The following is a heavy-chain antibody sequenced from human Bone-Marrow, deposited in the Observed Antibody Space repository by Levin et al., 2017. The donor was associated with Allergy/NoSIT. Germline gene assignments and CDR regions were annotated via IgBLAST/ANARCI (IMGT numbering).Heavy chain of an antibody. V-gene: IGHV3-21*01. J-gene: IGHJ5*02. D-gene: IGHD2-2*01. CDR2: ISSSSSYI. Sequence: PGGSLRLSCAASGFTFSSYSMNWVRQAPGKGLEWVSSISSSSSYIYYADSVKGRFTISRDNAKNSLYLQMNSLRAEDTAVYYCASFYGGDCISTSCYGPWRVNWFDPWGQGTLVTVSS. CDR3: ASFYGGDCISTSCYGPWRVNWFDP. CDR1: GFTFSSYS.